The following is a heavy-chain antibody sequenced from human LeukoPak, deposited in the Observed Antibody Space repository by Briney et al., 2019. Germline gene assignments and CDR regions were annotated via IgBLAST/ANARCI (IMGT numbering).Heavy chain of an antibody. CDR3: ARDSYYYDSSGSYNH. D-gene: IGHD3-22*01. J-gene: IGHJ4*02. CDR2: ISAYNGNT. CDR1: GYTFTSYG. V-gene: IGHV1-18*01. Sequence: GASVKVSCKASGYTFTSYGISWVRQAPGQGLEWMGWISAYNGNTNYAQKLQGRATMTTDTSTSTAYMELRSLRSDDTAVYYCARDSYYYDSSGSYNHWGQGTLVTVSS.